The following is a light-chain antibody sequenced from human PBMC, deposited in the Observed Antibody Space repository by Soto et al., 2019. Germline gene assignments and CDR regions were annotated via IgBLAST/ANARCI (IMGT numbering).Light chain of an antibody. CDR1: QSINNW. V-gene: IGKV1-5*03. CDR2: EAS. J-gene: IGKJ2*01. Sequence: DIQMTQSPSTLSASVGDRVTITCRASQSINNWLAWYQQKPGKAPKLLIYEASSLLSGVPSRFSGSGSGTEFPLTISSLQPDDFADYYCQQYDSDSSTFGQGTKLDI. CDR3: QQYDSDSST.